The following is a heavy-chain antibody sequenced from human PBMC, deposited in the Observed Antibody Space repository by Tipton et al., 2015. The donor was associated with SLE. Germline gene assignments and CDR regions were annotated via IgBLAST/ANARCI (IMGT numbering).Heavy chain of an antibody. CDR2: IYSGGST. CDR1: GFTVSSNY. D-gene: IGHD5-18*01. CDR3: AKGRVDTAMVGVDY. Sequence: SLRLSCAASGFTVSSNYMSWVRQAPGKGLEWVSVIYSGGSTYYADSVKGRFTISRDNSKNTLYLQMNSLRAEDTAVYYCAKGRVDTAMVGVDYWGQGTLVTVSS. V-gene: IGHV3-53*01. J-gene: IGHJ4*02.